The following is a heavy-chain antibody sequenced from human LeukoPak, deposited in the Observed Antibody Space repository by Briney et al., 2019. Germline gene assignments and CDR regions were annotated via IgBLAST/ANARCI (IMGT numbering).Heavy chain of an antibody. V-gene: IGHV1-8*01. D-gene: IGHD6-13*01. CDR3: ARRIAAAGVGIVY. CDR2: MNPDSGNT. J-gene: IGHJ4*02. CDR1: GHTFTSYD. Sequence: ASVKVSCKAPGHTFTSYDINWVRQATGQGLEWMGWMNPDSGNTGYAQKFQGRVTMTRNPSISTAYMELSSLTSEDTAVYYCARRIAAAGVGIVYWGQGTLVTVSS.